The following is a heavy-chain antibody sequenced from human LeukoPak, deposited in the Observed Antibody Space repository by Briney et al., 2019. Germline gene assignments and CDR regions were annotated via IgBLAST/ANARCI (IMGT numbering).Heavy chain of an antibody. Sequence: GASVKVSCKASGGTFSSYAISWVRQAPGQGLEWMGRIIPILGIANYAQKFQSRVTITADKSTSTAYMELSSLRSEDTAVYYCARDTDYGDYFDAFDIWGQGTMVTVSS. J-gene: IGHJ3*02. CDR2: IIPILGIA. V-gene: IGHV1-69*04. D-gene: IGHD4-17*01. CDR3: ARDTDYGDYFDAFDI. CDR1: GGTFSSYA.